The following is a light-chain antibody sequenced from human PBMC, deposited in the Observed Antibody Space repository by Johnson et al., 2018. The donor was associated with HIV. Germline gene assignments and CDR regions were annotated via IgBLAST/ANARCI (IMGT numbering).Light chain of an antibody. CDR1: SSNIGNNY. Sequence: QSVLTQPPSVSAAPGQKVTISCSGSSSNIGNNYVSWYQQFPGTAPKLLIYDNNKRPSGIPDRFSGSKSGTSATLGITGLQTGDEADYYCGTWASILGTGFFGTWTKVTVL. V-gene: IGLV1-51*01. CDR3: GTWASILGTGF. CDR2: DNN. J-gene: IGLJ1*01.